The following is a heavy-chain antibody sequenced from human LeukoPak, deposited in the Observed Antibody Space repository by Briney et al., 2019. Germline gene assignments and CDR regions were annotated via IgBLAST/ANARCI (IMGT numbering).Heavy chain of an antibody. Sequence: GGSLRLSCAASGFTFSNYAMNWVRQAPGKGLEWVSGISGSGGSTYYADSVKGRFTISRDNSKNTLYLQMNSLRVGDTAVYYCAKDGGYGSGLVGNFDYRGQGTLVTVSS. D-gene: IGHD1-26*01. CDR2: ISGSGGST. CDR1: GFTFSNYA. J-gene: IGHJ4*02. V-gene: IGHV3-23*01. CDR3: AKDGGYGSGLVGNFDY.